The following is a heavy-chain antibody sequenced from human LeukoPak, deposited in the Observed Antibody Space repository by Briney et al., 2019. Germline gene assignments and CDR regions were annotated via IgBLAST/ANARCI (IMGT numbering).Heavy chain of an antibody. CDR2: IYYSGST. Sequence: SETLPLTCTVSGGSISSYYWSWIRRPPGKGLEWIGYIYYSGSTNYNPSLKSRVTISVDTSKNQFSLKLSSVTAADTAVYYCARGSSGWSKVNWFDPWGQGTLVTVSS. D-gene: IGHD6-19*01. J-gene: IGHJ5*02. CDR3: ARGSSGWSKVNWFDP. V-gene: IGHV4-59*01. CDR1: GGSISSYY.